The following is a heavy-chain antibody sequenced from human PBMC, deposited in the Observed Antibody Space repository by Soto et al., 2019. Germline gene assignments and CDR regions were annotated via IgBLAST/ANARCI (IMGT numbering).Heavy chain of an antibody. CDR2: IWYDGSNK. D-gene: IGHD2-2*01. Sequence: GGSLRLSCAASGFSFSDYVMHWVRQAPGKGLEWVAVIWYDGSNKYYADSVKGRFTISRDNSKSTLYLQMNSLRAEDTAVYYCARDPGIVVVPAAEYGMDVWGQGTTVTVSS. CDR1: GFSFSDYV. CDR3: ARDPGIVVVPAAEYGMDV. V-gene: IGHV3-33*01. J-gene: IGHJ6*02.